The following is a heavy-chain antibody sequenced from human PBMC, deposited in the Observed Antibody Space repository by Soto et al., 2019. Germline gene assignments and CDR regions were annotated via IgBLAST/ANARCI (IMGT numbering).Heavy chain of an antibody. CDR2: ITPLFGTP. CDR1: GGTFNKYA. CDR3: ARQFDNDTSGYYYAY. D-gene: IGHD3-22*01. Sequence: GASVKVSCKXSGGTFNKYAIDWVRQAPGQGLEWMGGITPLFGTPNYAQRFQGRVTMSADEVTSTAYMELRSLRSDDTGVYYCARQFDNDTSGYYYAYWGQGTLVTVSS. V-gene: IGHV1-69*13. J-gene: IGHJ1*01.